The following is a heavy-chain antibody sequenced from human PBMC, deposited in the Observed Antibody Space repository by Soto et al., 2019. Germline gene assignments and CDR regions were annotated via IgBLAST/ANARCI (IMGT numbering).Heavy chain of an antibody. Sequence: QVQLVESGGGVVQPGRSLRLSCAASGFTFSSYGMHWVRQAPGKGLEWVAVIWYDGSNKYYADSVKGRFTISRDNSKNTLYLQMNSLTAEDAAVYYCARDRDPYYYYYGMDVWGQGTTVTVSS. CDR1: GFTFSSYG. J-gene: IGHJ6*02. CDR2: IWYDGSNK. V-gene: IGHV3-33*01. D-gene: IGHD3-10*01. CDR3: ARDRDPYYYYYGMDV.